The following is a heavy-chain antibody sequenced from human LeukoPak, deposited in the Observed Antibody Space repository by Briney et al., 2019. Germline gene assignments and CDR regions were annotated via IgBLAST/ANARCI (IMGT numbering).Heavy chain of an antibody. CDR3: AKGDYYGSGSYHFDY. D-gene: IGHD3-10*01. CDR2: ISYDGSNK. Sequence: GGSLRLSCAASGLTFSSYGMHWVRQAPGKGLEWVAVISYDGSNKYYADSVKGRFTISRDNSKNTLYLQMNSLRAEDTAVYYCAKGDYYGSGSYHFDYWGQGTLVTVSS. J-gene: IGHJ4*02. CDR1: GLTFSSYG. V-gene: IGHV3-30*18.